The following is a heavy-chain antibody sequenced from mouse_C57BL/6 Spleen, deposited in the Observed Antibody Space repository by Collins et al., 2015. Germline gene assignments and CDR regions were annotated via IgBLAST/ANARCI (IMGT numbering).Heavy chain of an antibody. Sequence: EVQLQQSGPELVKPGASVKMSCKASGYTFTDYNMHWVKQSHGKSLEWIGYINPNNGGTSYNQKFKGKATLTVNKSSSTAYMQLSSLTSEDSAVYYCARVYYSILYAMDYWGQGTSVTVSS. D-gene: IGHD2-5*01. CDR3: ARVYYSILYAMDY. V-gene: IGHV1-22*01. J-gene: IGHJ4*01. CDR2: INPNNGGT. CDR1: GYTFTDYN.